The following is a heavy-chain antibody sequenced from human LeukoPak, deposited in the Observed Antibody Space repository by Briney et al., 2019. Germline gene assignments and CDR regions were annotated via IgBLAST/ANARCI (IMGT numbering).Heavy chain of an antibody. V-gene: IGHV1-2*02. CDR1: VYTFTGYY. CDR2: INPNSGGT. J-gene: IGHJ4*02. Sequence: ASVKVSGKASVYTFTGYYMHWVRQAPGQGLEWMGWINPNSGGTNYAQKVHGRGTMTRDTSISTAYMELSRLRSDDTAVYYCARGGNGYSYGPSYPGLYWGQGTLVTVSS. D-gene: IGHD5-18*01. CDR3: ARGGNGYSYGPSYPGLY.